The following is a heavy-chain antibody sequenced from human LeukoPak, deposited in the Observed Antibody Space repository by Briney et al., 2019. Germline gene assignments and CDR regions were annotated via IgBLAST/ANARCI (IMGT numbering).Heavy chain of an antibody. D-gene: IGHD4-11*01. V-gene: IGHV5-51*01. J-gene: IGHJ3*02. CDR3: ARHYRPLQATAAFDI. CDR2: IYPGDSDT. CDR1: GYSFTSYW. Sequence: GESLKISCKGSGYSFTSYWIGWVRQMPGKGLEWMGIIYPGDSDTRYSPSFQGQVTISADKSISTAYLQWSSLKASDTAMYYCARHYRPLQATAAFDIWDQGTMVTVSS.